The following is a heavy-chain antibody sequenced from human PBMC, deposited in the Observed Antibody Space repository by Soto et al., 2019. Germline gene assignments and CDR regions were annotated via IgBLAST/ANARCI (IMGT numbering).Heavy chain of an antibody. Sequence: QVQLQESGPGLVKPSETLSLTCTVSGGSISTYYWIWIRQPPGKGLEWIGYIYYNGRTNYNPSLESRVTISLDTSKSQFSLKLSSVSAADTAVYYCARDGSGYDFWSGPYFFDYWGPGTLVTVSS. CDR2: IYYNGRT. CDR1: GGSISTYY. D-gene: IGHD3-3*01. V-gene: IGHV4-59*01. CDR3: ARDGSGYDFWSGPYFFDY. J-gene: IGHJ4*02.